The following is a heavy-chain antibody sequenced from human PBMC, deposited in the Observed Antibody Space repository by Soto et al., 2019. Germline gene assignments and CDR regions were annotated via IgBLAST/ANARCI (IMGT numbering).Heavy chain of an antibody. J-gene: IGHJ4*02. CDR3: ATSYGSGSIHFDS. CDR2: VNPIVGMS. CDR1: GGTFNTYT. D-gene: IGHD3-10*01. V-gene: IGHV1-69*02. Sequence: QVQLVQSGAEVKKPGSSVKVSCTASGGTFNTYTINWVRQAPGQRPEWVGRVNPIVGMSSSASKFQRRVTRTADKSTSKAYRDLTGLKSEDTAVYYSATSYGSGSIHFDSWGQGTLVTVSS.